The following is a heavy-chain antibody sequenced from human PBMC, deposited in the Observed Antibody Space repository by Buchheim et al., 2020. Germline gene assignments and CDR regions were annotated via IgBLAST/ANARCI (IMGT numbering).Heavy chain of an antibody. CDR2: IKRDGSDK. CDR1: GFTFSRYW. J-gene: IGHJ4*02. Sequence: EVQLVESEGGLAQPGGSLRLSCAASGFTFSRYWMSWVRQAPGKEPEWVANIKRDGSDKYYLDSVKGRFTISRDNAKNSLYLQMNSLRAEDTAVYYCASLAWGENSDRFGLDSWGQGTL. V-gene: IGHV3-7*01. D-gene: IGHD3-16*02. CDR3: ASLAWGENSDRFGLDS.